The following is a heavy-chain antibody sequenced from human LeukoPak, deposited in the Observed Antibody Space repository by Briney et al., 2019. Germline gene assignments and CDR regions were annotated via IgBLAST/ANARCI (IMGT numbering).Heavy chain of an antibody. J-gene: IGHJ4*02. V-gene: IGHV1-8*03. CDR3: AREGLDY. CDR2: KNPSSGNS. Sequence: GASVKVSCKASGGTFSSYAISWVRQAPGQGLEWMGYKNPSSGNSAYAQKFQGRVTITTDASITTAYMELSGLRSEDTALYYCAREGLDYWGQGTLVTVSS. CDR1: GGTFSSYA.